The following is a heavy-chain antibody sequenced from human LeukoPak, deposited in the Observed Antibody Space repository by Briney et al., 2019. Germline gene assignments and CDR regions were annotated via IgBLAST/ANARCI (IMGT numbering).Heavy chain of an antibody. J-gene: IGHJ6*03. CDR3: ARDPYSGSYGNYYYYFMDV. D-gene: IGHD1-26*01. V-gene: IGHV3-21*01. Sequence: GGSLRLSCAASGFTFSSYNMNWVRQAPGKGLEWVSSITSGSSYRFYADSVKGRFTISRDNAKNSLYLQMNGLRAEDTAVYYCARDPYSGSYGNYYYYFMDVWGKGTTVTISS. CDR2: ITSGSSYR. CDR1: GFTFSSYN.